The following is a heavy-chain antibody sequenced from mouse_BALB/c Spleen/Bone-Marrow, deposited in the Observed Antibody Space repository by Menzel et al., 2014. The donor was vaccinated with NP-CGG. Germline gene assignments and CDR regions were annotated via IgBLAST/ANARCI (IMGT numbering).Heavy chain of an antibody. CDR1: GYTFTSYW. V-gene: IGHV1-69*02. Sequence: QVQLQQPGAELVRPGASVKVSCKASGYTFTSYWINWVKQRPGRGLEWIGNIYPSDSYTNYNQNFKDKATLTVDKSSSTAYMQLSSPTSEDSAVYYCTRQYGNYYAMDYWGQGTSVTVSS. CDR3: TRQYGNYYAMDY. J-gene: IGHJ4*01. D-gene: IGHD2-10*02. CDR2: IYPSDSYT.